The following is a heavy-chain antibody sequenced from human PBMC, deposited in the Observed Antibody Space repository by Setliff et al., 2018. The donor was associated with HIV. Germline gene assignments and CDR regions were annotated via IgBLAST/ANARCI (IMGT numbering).Heavy chain of an antibody. CDR2: IYYSGNT. Sequence: SETLSLTCTVSGGSSSSSSFYWGWIRQPPGKGLEWIGSIYYSGNTYYNPSPKSRVTISVDTSKNQFSLKLSSVTAADTAVYYCARPFDWGSSHPLGYWSQGTLVTVSS. J-gene: IGHJ4*02. V-gene: IGHV4-39*01. CDR3: ARPFDWGSSHPLGY. CDR1: GGSSSSSSFY. D-gene: IGHD3-9*01.